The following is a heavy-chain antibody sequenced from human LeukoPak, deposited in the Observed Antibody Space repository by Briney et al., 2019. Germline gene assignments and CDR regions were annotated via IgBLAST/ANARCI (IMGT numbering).Heavy chain of an antibody. J-gene: IGHJ4*02. CDR2: IYVSGST. V-gene: IGHV4-4*02. CDR3: ARRDCSGWYLFDY. Sequence: SETLSLTCAVSGGSISSNNWWSWVRQPPGKGLEWIGEIYVSGSTNYNPSLKSRVTISVDKSKNQFSLKLSSVTAADTAVYYCARRDCSGWYLFDYWGQGMLVTVSS. D-gene: IGHD6-19*01. CDR1: GGSISSNNW.